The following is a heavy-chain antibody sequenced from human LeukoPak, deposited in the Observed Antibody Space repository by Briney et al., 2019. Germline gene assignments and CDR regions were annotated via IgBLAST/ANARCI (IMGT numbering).Heavy chain of an antibody. CDR2: IWFDGTNE. CDR3: ARVRDSRDSDAFDT. CDR1: GFTFSRYG. Sequence: GMSLRLSCAASGFTFSRYGMHWVRRAPGKGLEWLALIWFDGTNENYGDSVNGRFTISRDNSKNTVYLEMSSLRAEDTALYYCARVRDSRDSDAFDTWRQGTMVTISS. J-gene: IGHJ3*02. V-gene: IGHV3-33*01. D-gene: IGHD6-13*01.